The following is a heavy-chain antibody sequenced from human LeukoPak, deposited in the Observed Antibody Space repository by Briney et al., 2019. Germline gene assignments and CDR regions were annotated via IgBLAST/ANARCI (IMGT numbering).Heavy chain of an antibody. CDR2: INTNTGNP. J-gene: IGHJ6*03. CDR3: ARGGGYYYYLYMDV. Sequence: ASVKVSCKASGYTFTNHPMNWVRQAPGQGLEWMGWINTNTGNPTYAQGFTRRFVFSLDTSFSTAYLQISSLKAEDTAVYYCARGGGYYYYLYMDVWGKGTTVTVSS. D-gene: IGHD4-23*01. CDR1: GYTFTNHP. V-gene: IGHV7-4-1*02.